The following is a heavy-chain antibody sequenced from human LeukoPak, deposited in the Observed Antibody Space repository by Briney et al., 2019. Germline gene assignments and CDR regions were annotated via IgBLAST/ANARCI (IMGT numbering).Heavy chain of an antibody. CDR3: ARDVWDPIAYYGMDV. CDR1: GFTFSSYE. J-gene: IGHJ6*02. D-gene: IGHD2-8*01. CDR2: ISSSGSTI. V-gene: IGHV3-48*03. Sequence: PGGSLRLSRAASGFTFSSYEMNWVRQAPGKGLEWVSYISSSGSTIYYADSVKGRFTISRDNAKNSLYLQMNSLRAEDTAVYYCARDVWDPIAYYGMDVWGQGTTVTVSS.